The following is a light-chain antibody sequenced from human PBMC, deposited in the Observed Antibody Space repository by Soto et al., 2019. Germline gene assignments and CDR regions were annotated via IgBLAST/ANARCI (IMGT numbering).Light chain of an antibody. CDR1: SSNVGSYNL. Sequence: QSALTQPASVSGSPGQSITISCTGTSSNVGSYNLVSWYQQHPGKAPKLMIYEGSKRPSGVSNRFSGYKSGNTASLTISGLQAEDEADYYCSSYAGSSTLVFGGRTKHTDL. J-gene: IGLJ2*01. CDR2: EGS. V-gene: IGLV2-23*01. CDR3: SSYAGSSTLV.